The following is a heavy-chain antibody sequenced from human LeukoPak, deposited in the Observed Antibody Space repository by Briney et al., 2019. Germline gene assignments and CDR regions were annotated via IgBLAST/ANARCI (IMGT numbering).Heavy chain of an antibody. D-gene: IGHD3-10*01. CDR3: ARGRGWYFDL. CDR2: ISYEGGTT. J-gene: IGHJ2*01. Sequence: GGSLRLSCAGAGFTFSKYGMHWVRQAPGKGLEWVAVISYEGGTTYYADSVKGRFTISRDNSRNTLYLQMNSLRVEDTAVYYCARGRGWYFDLWGRGTLVTVSS. CDR1: GFTFSKYG. V-gene: IGHV3-30*03.